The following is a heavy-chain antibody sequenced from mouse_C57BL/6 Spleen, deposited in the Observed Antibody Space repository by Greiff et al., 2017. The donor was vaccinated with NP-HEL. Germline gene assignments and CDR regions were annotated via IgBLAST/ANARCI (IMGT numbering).Heavy chain of an antibody. CDR3: RSIYYDYDGDY. V-gene: IGHV1-5*01. D-gene: IGHD2-4*01. Sequence: EVQLQQSGTVLARPGASVKMSCKTSGYTFTSYWMHWVKQRPGQGLEWIGAIYPGNSGTSYNQKFKGKAKLTAVTSASTAYMELSSLTNEDSAVYYCRSIYYDYDGDYWGQGTTLTVSS. CDR2: IYPGNSGT. J-gene: IGHJ2*01. CDR1: GYTFTSYW.